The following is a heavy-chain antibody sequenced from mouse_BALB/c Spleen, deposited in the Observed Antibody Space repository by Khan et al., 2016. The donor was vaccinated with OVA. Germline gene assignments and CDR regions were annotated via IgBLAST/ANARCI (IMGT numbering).Heavy chain of an antibody. Sequence: VQLQESGPDLVKPGASVKISCKASGYTFTTYYLHWVKQRPGQGLEWIGWIYPGNGNTKYNEKFKDKATLTADKSSSTAYMQVSGLTSEDSAVYLSARDDYFVGDAMDYWGQGSSITVSS. CDR2: IYPGNGNT. J-gene: IGHJ4*01. D-gene: IGHD1-1*01. V-gene: IGHV1S56*01. CDR3: ARDDYFVGDAMDY. CDR1: GYTFTTYY.